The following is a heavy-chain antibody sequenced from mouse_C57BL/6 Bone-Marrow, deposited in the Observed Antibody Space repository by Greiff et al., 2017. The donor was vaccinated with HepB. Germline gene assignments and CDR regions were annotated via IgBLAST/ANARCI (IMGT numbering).Heavy chain of an antibody. Sequence: EVKVVESGGGLVKPGGSLKLSCAASGFTFSSYAMSWVRQTPEKRLEWVATISDGGSYTYYPDNVKGRFTISRDNAKNNLYLQMSHLKSEDTAMYYCARRGMIEYFDVWGTGTTVTVSS. D-gene: IGHD2-4*01. V-gene: IGHV5-4*03. CDR3: ARRGMIEYFDV. CDR2: ISDGGSYT. CDR1: GFTFSSYA. J-gene: IGHJ1*03.